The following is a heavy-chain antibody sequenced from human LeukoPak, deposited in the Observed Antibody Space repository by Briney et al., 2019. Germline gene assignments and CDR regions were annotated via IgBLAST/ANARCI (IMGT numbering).Heavy chain of an antibody. J-gene: IGHJ6*02. CDR2: ISGTGGNT. D-gene: IGHD1-26*01. V-gene: IGHV3-23*01. CDR1: GFTLSRYW. Sequence: SGGSLRLSCAASGFTLSRYWMSWVRQAPGKGLEWVSGISGTGGNTYYIDSVKGRFTISRDNSKNTLYLQMNSLRAEDTAVFYCAKDREYSGSYRPGPTRYYYGMDVWGQGTTVTVS. CDR3: AKDREYSGSYRPGPTRYYYGMDV.